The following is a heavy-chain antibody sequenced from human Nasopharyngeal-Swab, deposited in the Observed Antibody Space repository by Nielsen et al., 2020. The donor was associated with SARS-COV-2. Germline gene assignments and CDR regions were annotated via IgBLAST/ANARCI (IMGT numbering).Heavy chain of an antibody. Sequence: VRQAPGKGLEWVAVIWYDGSNKYYADSVKGRFTISRDNSKNTLYLQMNSLRAEDTAVYYCARGVRYNWNPDAFDIWGRGTMVTVSS. D-gene: IGHD1-1*01. V-gene: IGHV3-33*01. CDR2: IWYDGSNK. J-gene: IGHJ3*02. CDR3: ARGVRYNWNPDAFDI.